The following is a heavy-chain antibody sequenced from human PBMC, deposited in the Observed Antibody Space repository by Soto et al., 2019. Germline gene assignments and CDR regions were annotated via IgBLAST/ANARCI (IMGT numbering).Heavy chain of an antibody. CDR3: AKGDNLGPKTGYAFDP. CDR1: RDIVSSNTAS. CDR2: TYFRSKWYN. J-gene: IGHJ5*02. V-gene: IGHV6-1*01. Sequence: QTLSLTCAISRDIVSSNTASCNWIRHSPSIGVEWLGRTYFRSKWYNDYAVSVKSRIIINPDTSNNQFSLQLNSVTPEDTAVYFCAKGDNLGPKTGYAFDPWGQGIMVTVSS. D-gene: IGHD5-12*01.